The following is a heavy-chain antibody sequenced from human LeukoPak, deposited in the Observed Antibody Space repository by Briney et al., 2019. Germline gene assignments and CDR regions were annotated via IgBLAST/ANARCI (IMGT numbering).Heavy chain of an antibody. J-gene: IGHJ3*02. CDR2: IKSKTDGGTT. CDR1: GFTFSNAW. CDR3: TTDYGYSSSQNDAFDI. Sequence: AGGSLRLSCAASGFTFSNAWMSWVRQAPGKGLEWVGRIKSKTDGGTTDYAAPVKGRFTISRDDSKNTLYLQMNRLKTEDTAGYYCTTDYGYSSSQNDAFDIWGQGTMVTVSS. D-gene: IGHD6-13*01. V-gene: IGHV3-15*01.